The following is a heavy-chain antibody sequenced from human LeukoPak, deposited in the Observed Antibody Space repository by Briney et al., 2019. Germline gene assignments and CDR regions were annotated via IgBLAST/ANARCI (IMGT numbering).Heavy chain of an antibody. CDR2: IRYDGSDK. CDR3: AKDLYYDSSGYLPNGAFDI. CDR1: GFTFSSYG. Sequence: GGSLRLSCAASGFTFSSYGMHWVRQAPGKGLKWVAFIRYDGSDKYYADSVKGRFTISRDNSKNTLYLQMNSLRAEDTAVYYCAKDLYYDSSGYLPNGAFDIWGQGTMVTVSS. V-gene: IGHV3-30*02. J-gene: IGHJ3*02. D-gene: IGHD3-22*01.